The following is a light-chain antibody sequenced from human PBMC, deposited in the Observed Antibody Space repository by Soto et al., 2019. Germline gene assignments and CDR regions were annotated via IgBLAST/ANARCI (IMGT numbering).Light chain of an antibody. CDR2: GAS. J-gene: IGKJ1*01. CDR1: QSVSSNY. V-gene: IGKV3-20*01. Sequence: EIVLTQSPGTLSLSPGERATLSCRASQSVSSNYLTWYQQKPGQAPRLLIYGASNRATGIPDRFSGSGSGTDFTLTISRLEPEDFAVYYCQKYDSSLWTFGQGTKVEIK. CDR3: QKYDSSLWT.